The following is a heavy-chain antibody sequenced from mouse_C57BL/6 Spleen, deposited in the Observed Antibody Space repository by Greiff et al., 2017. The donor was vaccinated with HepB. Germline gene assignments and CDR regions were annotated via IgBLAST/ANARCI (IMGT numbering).Heavy chain of an antibody. CDR3: AGYQDYYGSSYPYAMDY. D-gene: IGHD1-1*01. Sequence: VQLKQSGPELVKPGASVKISCKASGYSFTDYNMNWVKQSNGKSLEWIGVINPNYGTTSYNQKFKGKATLTVDQSSSTAYMQLNSLTSEDSAVYYCAGYQDYYGSSYPYAMDYWGQGTSVTVSS. CDR2: INPNYGTT. J-gene: IGHJ4*01. V-gene: IGHV1-39*01. CDR1: GYSFTDYN.